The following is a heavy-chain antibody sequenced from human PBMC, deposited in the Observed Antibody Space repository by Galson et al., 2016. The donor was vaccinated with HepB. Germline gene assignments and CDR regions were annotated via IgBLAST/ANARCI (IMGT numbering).Heavy chain of an antibody. CDR2: IDYSGST. D-gene: IGHD3-16*01. V-gene: IGHV4-59*08. Sequence: ETLSLTCTVSGGSISSYYWSWSRQSPGKGLECIWYIDYSGSTNYNPSLKSRVTISVDTSKNQFSLKLSSVTAADTAVYYCARHFPAYTDGLFDYWGQGTLVTVSS. CDR3: ARHFPAYTDGLFDY. J-gene: IGHJ4*02. CDR1: GGSISSYY.